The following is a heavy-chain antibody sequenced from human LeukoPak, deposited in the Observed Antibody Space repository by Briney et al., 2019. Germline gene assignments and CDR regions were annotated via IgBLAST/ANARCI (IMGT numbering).Heavy chain of an antibody. V-gene: IGHV4-30-2*01. CDR2: IYDTGAT. Sequence: SQTLSLTCTVSTDFLSSGGYYGSWIRQPPGKDLEWVGYIYDTGATLYKTSLKSRVTISIDTSKNQFSLKLTSVTAADTAVYYCTSLYSSSWYLGDYWGQGTLVTVSS. D-gene: IGHD6-13*01. CDR3: TSLYSSSWYLGDY. J-gene: IGHJ4*02. CDR1: TDFLSSGGYY.